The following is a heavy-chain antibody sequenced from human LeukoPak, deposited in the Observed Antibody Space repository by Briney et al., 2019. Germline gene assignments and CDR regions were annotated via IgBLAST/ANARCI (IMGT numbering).Heavy chain of an antibody. V-gene: IGHV4-39*07. CDR2: IYYSGST. J-gene: IGHJ4*02. CDR1: GGSISSGSYY. Sequence: SETLSLTCTVSGGSISSGSYYWSWIRQPAGKGLEWIGRIYYSGSTYYNPSLKSRVTISRDTSKNQFSLKLSSVTAADTAVYYCVRDLGDYLSDYWGQGTLVTVSS. CDR3: VRDLGDYLSDY. D-gene: IGHD4-17*01.